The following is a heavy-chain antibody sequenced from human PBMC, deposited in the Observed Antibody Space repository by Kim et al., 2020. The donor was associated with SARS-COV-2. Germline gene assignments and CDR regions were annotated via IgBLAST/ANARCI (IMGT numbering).Heavy chain of an antibody. D-gene: IGHD4-4*01. CDR2: IYHSGST. V-gene: IGHV4-4*02. Sequence: SETLSLTCAVSGGSISSSNWWSWVRQPPGKGLEWIGEIYHSGSTNYNPSLKSRVTISVDKSKNQFSLKLSSVTAADTAVYYCARFSRYSNYGVMYGYYYYGMDVWGQGTTVTVSS. CDR1: GGSISSSNW. CDR3: ARFSRYSNYGVMYGYYYYGMDV. J-gene: IGHJ6*02.